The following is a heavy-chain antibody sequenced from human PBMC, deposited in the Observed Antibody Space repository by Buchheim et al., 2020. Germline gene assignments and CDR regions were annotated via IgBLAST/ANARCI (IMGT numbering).Heavy chain of an antibody. J-gene: IGHJ4*02. Sequence: EVQLVQYGAEVKKTGESLKISCKGSRYSFSNHWIGWVRQMPGKGLEWMGIIYPGDSDTKYSPSFQGQVTFSADKSISTAYPQWSSLKASDTAMYYCATRNLRYSNFDYWGQGTL. CDR2: IYPGDSDT. CDR1: RYSFSNHW. V-gene: IGHV5-51*01. D-gene: IGHD3-10*01. CDR3: ATRNLRYSNFDY.